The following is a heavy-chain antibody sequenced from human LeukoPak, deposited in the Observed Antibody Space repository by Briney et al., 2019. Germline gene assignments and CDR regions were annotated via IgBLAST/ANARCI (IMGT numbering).Heavy chain of an antibody. CDR3: ARVDSSGYYTFFDY. CDR1: GGSISSHN. J-gene: IGHJ4*02. D-gene: IGHD3-22*01. V-gene: IGHV4-59*11. Sequence: SETLSLTCTVSGGSISSHNWNWIRQPPGKGLEWIGDIYNSGSPNYNPSLKSRVTMSVDTSKNQFSLKLSSVTAADTAVYYCARVDSSGYYTFFDYWGQGTLVTVSS. CDR2: IYNSGSP.